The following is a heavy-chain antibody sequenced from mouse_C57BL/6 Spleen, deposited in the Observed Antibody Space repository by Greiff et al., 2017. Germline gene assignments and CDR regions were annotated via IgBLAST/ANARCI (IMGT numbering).Heavy chain of an antibody. CDR3: ATVVARDFDY. CDR1: GFNITDYY. J-gene: IGHJ2*01. D-gene: IGHD1-1*01. Sequence: EVQLQQSGAELVRPGASVKLSCTASGFNITDYYMHWVKQRPEQGLEWIGRIDPEDGDTEYAPKFQGKATMTADTASNTAYLQRSSLTSEYTAVYYCATVVARDFDYWGQGTTLTVSS. CDR2: IDPEDGDT. V-gene: IGHV14-1*01.